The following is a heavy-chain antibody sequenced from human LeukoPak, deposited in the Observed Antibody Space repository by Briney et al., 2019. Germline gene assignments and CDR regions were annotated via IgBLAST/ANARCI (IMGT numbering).Heavy chain of an antibody. CDR3: AKVQGSGSSGMDV. J-gene: IGHJ6*02. V-gene: IGHV3-23*01. Sequence: GGSLRLSCAASGFTFSSYEMNWARQAPGKGLEWVSAIRGSGGSTYYADSVKGRFTISRDNSKNTVYLQMNSLRAEDTAVYYCAKVQGSGSSGMDVWGQGTTVTVSS. CDR2: IRGSGGST. CDR1: GFTFSSYE. D-gene: IGHD3-10*01.